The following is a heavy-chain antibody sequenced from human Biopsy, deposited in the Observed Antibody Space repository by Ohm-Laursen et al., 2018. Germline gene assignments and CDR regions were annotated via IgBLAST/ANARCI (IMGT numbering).Heavy chain of an antibody. Sequence: ASVKVSCKASSYTFTDYNIHWMRQAPGQGLEWLGYINCKTGATNYAQKFQGTVTMTRDTSISTAYLALGSLRSADSSIYYCARDPLNGHKHFDYWGQGSLVTVSS. D-gene: IGHD2-8*01. V-gene: IGHV1-2*02. J-gene: IGHJ4*02. CDR2: INCKTGAT. CDR1: SYTFTDYN. CDR3: ARDPLNGHKHFDY.